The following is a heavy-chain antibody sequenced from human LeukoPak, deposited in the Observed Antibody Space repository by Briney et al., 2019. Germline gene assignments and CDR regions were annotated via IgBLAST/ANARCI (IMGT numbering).Heavy chain of an antibody. V-gene: IGHV1-69*06. CDR1: GGTFSSYT. D-gene: IGHD4-23*01. Sequence: GASVKVSCKASGGTFSSYTLTWVRQAPGQGLEWMGGIIPIFGTANYAQKFQGRVTITADKSTSTAYMELSSLRSEDTAVYYCARDAGNDYGGKVRLGNWFDPWGQGTLVTVSS. CDR2: IIPIFGTA. J-gene: IGHJ5*02. CDR3: ARDAGNDYGGKVRLGNWFDP.